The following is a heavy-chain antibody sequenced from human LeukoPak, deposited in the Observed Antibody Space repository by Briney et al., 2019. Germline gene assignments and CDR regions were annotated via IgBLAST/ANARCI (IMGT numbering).Heavy chain of an antibody. CDR2: IYTSGST. J-gene: IGHJ4*02. CDR3: ARDVYSSSGIFDY. CDR1: GGSISSYY. Sequence: PSETLPLTCTVSGGSISSYYWSWIRQSAGEGLEWIGRIYTSGSTNYTPSLKSRVTMSVDTSKNQFSLKLSSVTAADTAVYYCARDVYSSSGIFDYWGQGTLVTVSS. V-gene: IGHV4-4*07. D-gene: IGHD6-6*01.